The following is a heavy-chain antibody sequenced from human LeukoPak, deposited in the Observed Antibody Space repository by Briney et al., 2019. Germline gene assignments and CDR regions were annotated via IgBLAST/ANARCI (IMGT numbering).Heavy chain of an antibody. CDR3: AKDYCSGGSCYSYYYYYMDV. J-gene: IGHJ6*03. CDR2: IRYDGSNK. Sequence: PGGSLRLSCAASGFTFSSYGMHWVRQAPGKGLGWVAFIRYDGSNKYYADSVKGRFTISRDNSKNTLYLQMNSLRAEDTAVYYCAKDYCSGGSCYSYYYYYMDVWGKGTTVTISS. V-gene: IGHV3-30*02. CDR1: GFTFSSYG. D-gene: IGHD2-15*01.